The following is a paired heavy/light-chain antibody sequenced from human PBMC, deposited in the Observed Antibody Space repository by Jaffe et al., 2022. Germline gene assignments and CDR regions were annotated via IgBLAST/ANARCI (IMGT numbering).Light chain of an antibody. Sequence: DIQMTQSPSSVSASVGDRVTITCRASQSINRWLAWYQQKPGKAPNLLIYGASSLESGVPSRFSGSGSGTDFTLTISNLQPEDFATYYCQQADSVPFTFGPGTTVDIK. V-gene: IGKV1-12*02. CDR2: GAS. CDR3: QQADSVPFT. CDR1: QSINRW. J-gene: IGKJ3*01.
Heavy chain of an antibody. J-gene: IGHJ4*02. CDR3: ARRPYYDPQNRSGGTFDY. D-gene: IGHD3-22*01. Sequence: QVQLQQWGAGLLKPSETLSLTCAVFGGSFSGYYWSWIRQPPGKGLEWIGEVKHSGDTNHIPSLKSRVSMSADTSKNQVSLKLNSVTVADTAVYYCARRPYYDPQNRSGGTFDYWGQGILVTVSS. CDR2: VKHSGDT. V-gene: IGHV4-34*01. CDR1: GGSFSGYY.